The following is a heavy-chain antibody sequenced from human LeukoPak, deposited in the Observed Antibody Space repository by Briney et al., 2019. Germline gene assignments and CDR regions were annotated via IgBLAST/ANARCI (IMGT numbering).Heavy chain of an antibody. Sequence: GESLKISCKGSGYRFNNYWIGWVRRMPGKDLVWMGIIYPGDSDTRYSPSFQGQVTISADRSTSTAYLQWSSLKASDTAMYYCARQAYTSAPFDYWGQGTLVTVSS. J-gene: IGHJ4*02. CDR3: ARQAYTSAPFDY. CDR1: GYRFNNYW. D-gene: IGHD2-15*01. V-gene: IGHV5-51*01. CDR2: IYPGDSDT.